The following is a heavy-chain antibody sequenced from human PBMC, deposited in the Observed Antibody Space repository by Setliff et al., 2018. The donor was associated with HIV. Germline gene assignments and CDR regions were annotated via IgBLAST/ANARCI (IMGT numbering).Heavy chain of an antibody. CDR2: INHSGIP. Sequence: SETLSLTCAVYGGSFSGYYWNWIRQSPGKGLEWIGEINHSGIPKYNPSLESRVIISLDTSKIQFSLKLSSVTPDDTAVYYCARPSAANFFYSYAMDVWGQGSTVTVSS. J-gene: IGHJ6*02. CDR3: ARPSAANFFYSYAMDV. CDR1: GGSFSGYY. D-gene: IGHD6-13*01. V-gene: IGHV4-34*01.